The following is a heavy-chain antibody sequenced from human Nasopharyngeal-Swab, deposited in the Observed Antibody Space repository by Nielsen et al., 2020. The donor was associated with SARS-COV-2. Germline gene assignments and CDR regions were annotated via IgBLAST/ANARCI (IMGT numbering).Heavy chain of an antibody. Sequence: GESLKLSCAASGFTFYDYAMHWVRQAPGKGLEWVSSISSSSSYIYYADSVKGRFTISRDNAKNSLYLQMNSLRAEDTAVYYCARDYYDSSGSFDYWGQGTLVTVSS. V-gene: IGHV3-21*01. CDR3: ARDYYDSSGSFDY. D-gene: IGHD3-22*01. J-gene: IGHJ4*02. CDR2: ISSSSSYI. CDR1: GFTFYDYA.